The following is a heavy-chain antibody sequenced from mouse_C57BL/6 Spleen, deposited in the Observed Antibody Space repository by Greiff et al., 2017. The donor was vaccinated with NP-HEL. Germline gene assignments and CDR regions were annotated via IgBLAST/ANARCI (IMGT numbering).Heavy chain of an antibody. CDR2: IYPGDGDT. Sequence: QVQLQQSGAELVKPGASVKISCKASGYAFSSYWMNWVKQRPGKGLEWIGQIYPGDGDTNYNGKFKGKATLTADKSSSTAYMQLSSLTSEDSAVYFCARYKSNYQRFGYYAMDYWGQGTSVTVSS. V-gene: IGHV1-80*01. D-gene: IGHD2-5*01. CDR1: GYAFSSYW. J-gene: IGHJ4*01. CDR3: ARYKSNYQRFGYYAMDY.